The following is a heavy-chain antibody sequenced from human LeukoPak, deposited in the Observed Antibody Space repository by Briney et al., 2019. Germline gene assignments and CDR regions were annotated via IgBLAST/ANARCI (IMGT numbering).Heavy chain of an antibody. V-gene: IGHV3-23*01. CDR2: ISGSGGST. CDR3: ARGVNYFVLEY. J-gene: IGHJ4*02. CDR1: GFTFSSYA. Sequence: GGSLRLSCAASGFTFSSYAMSWVRQAPGKGLEWVAAISGSGGSTYYADSVKGRFTISRDNSKNTLYLQMNSLRAEDTAVYYCARGVNYFVLEYWGQGTLVTISS. D-gene: IGHD3-10*02.